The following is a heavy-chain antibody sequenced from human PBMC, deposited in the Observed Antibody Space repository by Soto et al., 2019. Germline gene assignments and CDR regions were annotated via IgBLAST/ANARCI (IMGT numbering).Heavy chain of an antibody. J-gene: IGHJ3*02. CDR2: IKNNADGGAA. CDR1: GLTFSDAW. CDR3: ATENRHSSGWRGAFDM. D-gene: IGHD6-19*01. Sequence: PGGSLRLSCSVSGLTFSDAWMDLVRQAPGKGLEWVGRIKNNADGGAADYAAAVKGRFTISRDDSRDSLYLQMNSLKTEDTAVYYCATENRHSSGWRGAFDMWGQGTVVTISS. V-gene: IGHV3-15*01.